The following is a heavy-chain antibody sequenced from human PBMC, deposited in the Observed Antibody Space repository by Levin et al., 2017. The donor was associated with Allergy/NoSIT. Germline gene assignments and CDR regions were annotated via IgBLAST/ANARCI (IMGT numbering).Heavy chain of an antibody. J-gene: IGHJ4*02. Sequence: GESLKISCQASGYTFTSYYMHWVRQAPGQGLEWMGIINPSGGSTSYAQKFQGRVTMTRDTSTSTVYMELSSLRSEDTAVYYCARDENGGYFPAGYFDYWGQGTLVTVSS. V-gene: IGHV1-46*01. CDR2: INPSGGST. CDR1: GYTFTSYY. D-gene: IGHD2/OR15-2a*01. CDR3: ARDENGGYFPAGYFDY.